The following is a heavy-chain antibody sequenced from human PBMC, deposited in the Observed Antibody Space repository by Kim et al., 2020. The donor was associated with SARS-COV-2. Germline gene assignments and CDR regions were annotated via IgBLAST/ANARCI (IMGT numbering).Heavy chain of an antibody. Sequence: SETLSLTCTVSGGSISSYYWSWIRQPPGKGLEWIGYIYYSGSTNYNPSLKSRVTISVDTSKNQFSLKLSSVTAADTAVYYCARDSVSGGIDYWGQGTLVTVSS. J-gene: IGHJ4*02. CDR3: ARDSVSGGIDY. D-gene: IGHD2-15*01. CDR1: GGSISSYY. CDR2: IYYSGST. V-gene: IGHV4-59*01.